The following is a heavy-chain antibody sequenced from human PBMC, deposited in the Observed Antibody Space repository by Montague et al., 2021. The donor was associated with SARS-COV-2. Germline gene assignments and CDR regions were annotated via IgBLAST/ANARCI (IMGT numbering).Heavy chain of an antibody. CDR2: IYYSGST. CDR1: GGSISSGGYY. CDR3: ARVRGGFLEWLLYFDY. J-gene: IGHJ4*02. D-gene: IGHD3-3*01. V-gene: IGHV4-31*03. Sequence: TLSLTCTVSGGSISSGGYYWSWIRQHPGKDLEWIGYIYYSGSTYYNPSLKSRVTISVDTSKNQFSLKLSSVTAADTAVYYCARVRGGFLEWLLYFDYWGQGTLVTVSS.